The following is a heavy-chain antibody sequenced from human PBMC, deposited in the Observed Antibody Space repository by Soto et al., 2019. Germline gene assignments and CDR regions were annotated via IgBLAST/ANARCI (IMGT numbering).Heavy chain of an antibody. J-gene: IGHJ4*02. CDR3: APHPYSSGWYS. Sequence: EVQLVESGGGLVQPGGSLRLSCVASGFTFSSYWMTWVRQAPGKGLEWVANIKQDGSEKYYVDSVKGRFTISRANAKDSLFLQMNSLRAEDMAVYYCAPHPYSSGWYSWGQGTLVTVSS. V-gene: IGHV3-7*02. CDR1: GFTFSSYW. CDR2: IKQDGSEK. D-gene: IGHD6-13*01.